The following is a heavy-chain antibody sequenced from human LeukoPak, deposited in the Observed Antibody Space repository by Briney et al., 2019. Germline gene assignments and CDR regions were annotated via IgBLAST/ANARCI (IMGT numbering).Heavy chain of an antibody. CDR3: ARDLKYYDFWSGHSFDY. CDR2: IIPIFGTA. D-gene: IGHD3-3*01. CDR1: GGTFSSYA. V-gene: IGHV1-69*01. Sequence: GAXXKVSCKASGGTFSSYAISWVRQAPGQGLEWMGGIIPIFGTANYAQKFQGRVTITADESTSTAYIELSSLRSEDTAVYYCARDLKYYDFWSGHSFDYWGQGTLVTVSS. J-gene: IGHJ4*02.